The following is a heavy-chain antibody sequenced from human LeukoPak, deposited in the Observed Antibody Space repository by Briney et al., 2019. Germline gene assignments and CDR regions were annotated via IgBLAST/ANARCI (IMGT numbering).Heavy chain of an antibody. J-gene: IGHJ5*02. CDR3: ARYYGDSPADILGWFDP. Sequence: PSETLSLTCAVSGGSISSSNWWSWVRQPPGKGLEWIGETYHSGSTNYNPSLKSRVTISVDKSKNQFSLKLSSVTAADTAVYYCARYYGDSPADILGWFDPWGQGTLVTVSS. V-gene: IGHV4-4*02. CDR1: GGSISSSNW. D-gene: IGHD4-17*01. CDR2: TYHSGST.